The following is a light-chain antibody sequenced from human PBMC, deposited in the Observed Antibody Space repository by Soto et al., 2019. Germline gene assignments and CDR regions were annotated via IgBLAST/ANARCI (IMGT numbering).Light chain of an antibody. CDR1: QSVSTY. CDR2: ATS. J-gene: IGKJ4*01. CDR3: LQRSDWPLT. V-gene: IGKV3-11*01. Sequence: EIVLTQSPAILSLSPGERATLSCRAGQSVSTYLTWYQQKPGQAPRLLIYATSNRATGIPARFSGSGSGTDFTLTISSLEPEDFAVYYCLQRSDWPLTFGGGTKVEIK.